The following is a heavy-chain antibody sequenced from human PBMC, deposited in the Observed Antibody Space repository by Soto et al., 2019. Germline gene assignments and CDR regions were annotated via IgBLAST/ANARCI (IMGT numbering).Heavy chain of an antibody. CDR1: GFTFSSYW. D-gene: IGHD3-16*02. J-gene: IGHJ4*02. CDR3: ARGAFPTWGSYPLDY. V-gene: IGHV3-7*04. CDR2: IKQDGTEE. Sequence: EVQLVESGGGLVLPGGSLRLSCAASGFTFSSYWMSWVRQAPGKGLEWVANIKQDGTEEPYADSVKGRFTISRDNAKNSLYLQMNSLRAEDTAVYYCARGAFPTWGSYPLDYWGQGTLVTVSS.